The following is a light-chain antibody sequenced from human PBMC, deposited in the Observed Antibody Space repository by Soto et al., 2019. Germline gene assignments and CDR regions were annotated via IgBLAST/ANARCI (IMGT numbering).Light chain of an antibody. Sequence: DIKMTQSPSSLSASVGDRVTLTCQASEDVSDYVNWYQQKPGGAPKLLIYDASKLETGVSSRFSGSGSGTHFTFTIRDLQPADFATYYCQLYRNVVLTFGGGTRVDI. CDR2: DAS. V-gene: IGKV1-33*01. CDR3: QLYRNVVLT. J-gene: IGKJ4*01. CDR1: EDVSDY.